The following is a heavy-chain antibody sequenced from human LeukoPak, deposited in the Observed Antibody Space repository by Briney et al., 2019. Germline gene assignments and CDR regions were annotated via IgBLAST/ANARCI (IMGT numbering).Heavy chain of an antibody. D-gene: IGHD3-10*01. CDR2: INHSGST. CDR1: GGSFSGYY. CDR3: AGYYYGSGSYFWFDP. V-gene: IGHV4-34*01. Sequence: SETLSLTCAVYGGSFSGYYWSWICQPPGKGLEWIGEINHSGSTNYNPSLKSRVTISVDTSKNQFSLKLSSVTAADTAVYYCAGYYYGSGSYFWFDPWGQGTLVTVSS. J-gene: IGHJ5*02.